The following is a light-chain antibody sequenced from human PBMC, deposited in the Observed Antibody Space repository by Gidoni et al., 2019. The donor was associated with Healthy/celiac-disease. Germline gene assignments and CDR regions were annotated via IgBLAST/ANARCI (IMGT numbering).Light chain of an antibody. CDR3: QAWDSSTALYV. CDR1: KVGDKS. Sequence: SYELTQPPSVSVSPGQTASIPSSGDKVGDKSACLYQQQPGRSPVLLIYQDSKRPSVIPDRVSGANSGNTATLTSSGTQAMDEADYYCQAWDSSTALYVFGTGTKVTVL. J-gene: IGLJ1*01. CDR2: QDS. V-gene: IGLV3-1*01.